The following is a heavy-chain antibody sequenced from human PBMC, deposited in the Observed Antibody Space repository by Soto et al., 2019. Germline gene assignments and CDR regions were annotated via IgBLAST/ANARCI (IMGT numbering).Heavy chain of an antibody. CDR3: ARVAYYDSSGYYTDRLYAFDI. V-gene: IGHV4-30-4*01. D-gene: IGHD3-22*01. CDR2: IYYSGST. J-gene: IGHJ3*02. CDR1: GGSISSGDYY. Sequence: QVQLQESGPGLVKLSQTLSLTCTVSGGSISSGDYYWSWIRQPPGKGLEWIGYIYYSGSTYYNPSLKSRVTISVDTSKNQFSLKLSSVTAADTAVYYCARVAYYDSSGYYTDRLYAFDIWGQGTMVTVSS.